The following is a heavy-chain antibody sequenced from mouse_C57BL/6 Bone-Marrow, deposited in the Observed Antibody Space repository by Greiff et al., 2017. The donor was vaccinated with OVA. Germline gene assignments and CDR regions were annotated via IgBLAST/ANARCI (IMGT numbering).Heavy chain of an antibody. D-gene: IGHD2-5*01. V-gene: IGHV1-50*01. CDR1: GYTFTSYW. Sequence: QVQLQQPGAELVKPGASVKLSCQASGYTFTSYWLPWVKQRPGQGLEWIGELDPSARYTNYHQQFHGKATLTVDTSSSTAYMQLSSLTSEDSAVYYCAREYSNYVAWFAYWGQGTLVTVSA. J-gene: IGHJ3*01. CDR2: LDPSARYT. CDR3: AREYSNYVAWFAY.